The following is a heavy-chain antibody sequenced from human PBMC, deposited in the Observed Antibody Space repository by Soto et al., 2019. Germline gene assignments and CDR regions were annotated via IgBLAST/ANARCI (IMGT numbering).Heavy chain of an antibody. CDR3: ARYSNNWFQTEGMNV. CDR2: MYYGGRT. D-gene: IGHD6-13*01. V-gene: IGHV4-59*12. J-gene: IGHJ6*02. Sequence: SETLSLTCTVSGGSISSYYWSWIRQPPGKGLEWIGYMYYGGRTNYNPSLKSRVTISVDTSKMQFSLKLTSVTAADTAVYYCARYSNNWFQTEGMNVWGQGTTVTVSS. CDR1: GGSISSYY.